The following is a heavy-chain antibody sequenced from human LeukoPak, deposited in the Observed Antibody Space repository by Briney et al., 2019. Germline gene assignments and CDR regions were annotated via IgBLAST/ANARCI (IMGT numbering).Heavy chain of an antibody. J-gene: IGHJ3*02. CDR2: IIPIFGTA. V-gene: IGHV1-69*13. D-gene: IGHD6-19*01. CDR3: ARNSGWYFDAFDI. CDR1: GGTFSSYA. Sequence: ASVMVSCKASGGTFSSYAISWVRQAPGQGLEWMGGIIPIFGTANHAQKFQGRVTITADESTSTAYMELSSLRSEDTAVYYCARNSGWYFDAFDIWGQGTMVTVSS.